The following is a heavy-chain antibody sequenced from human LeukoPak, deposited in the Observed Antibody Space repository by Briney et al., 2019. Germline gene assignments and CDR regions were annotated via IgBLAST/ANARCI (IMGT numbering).Heavy chain of an antibody. CDR3: ARTRIGMLRGAASNWFDP. D-gene: IGHD3-10*01. J-gene: IGHJ5*02. V-gene: IGHV2-70*16. CDR2: IDWDGDK. Sequence: QTLTLTCTFSGFSLTAPGVCVSWIRQPPRKALEWLARIDWDGDKFYSTSLRTRLTISKDTSKNQVILTMTNVDPVDTATYFCARTRIGMLRGAASNWFDPWGLGTLVIVSS. CDR1: GFSLTAPGVC.